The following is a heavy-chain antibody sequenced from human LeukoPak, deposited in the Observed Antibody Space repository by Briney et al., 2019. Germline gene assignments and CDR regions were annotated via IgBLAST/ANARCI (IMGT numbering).Heavy chain of an antibody. CDR2: IKQDGSEK. CDR3: ARDTAGGFDY. CDR1: GFTFSSYT. V-gene: IGHV3-7*01. J-gene: IGHJ4*01. D-gene: IGHD2-15*01. Sequence: GGSLRLSCAAAGFTFSSYTMSWVRQAPGKGLEWVANIKQDGSEKYYVESVKGRFTIARDNAKNSLYLQMNSLRADDTAVYYCARDTAGGFDYWGQGTLVTVSS.